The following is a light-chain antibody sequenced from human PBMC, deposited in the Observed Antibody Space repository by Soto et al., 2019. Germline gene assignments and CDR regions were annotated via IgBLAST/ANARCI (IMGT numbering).Light chain of an antibody. CDR2: AAS. Sequence: EIVMTQSPATLSVSPGERATLSCRASQSLSFNLAWYQQKPGQAPRLLIYAASNRATGIPDRFSGSGSGTDFTLTISRLEPEDFAVYYCQQYSSSITFGQGTRLEI. CDR1: QSLSFN. J-gene: IGKJ5*01. V-gene: IGKV3-20*01. CDR3: QQYSSSIT.